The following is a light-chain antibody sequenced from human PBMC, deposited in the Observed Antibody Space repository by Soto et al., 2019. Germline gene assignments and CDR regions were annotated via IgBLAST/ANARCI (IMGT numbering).Light chain of an antibody. CDR3: QKYNIAPWT. CDR2: GAS. CDR1: QGISHY. J-gene: IGKJ1*01. V-gene: IGKV1-27*01. Sequence: DIQMTQSPSSLSASVGDRVTITCRASQGISHYLAWYQQKPGKVPRLLIFGASTLRSGVTSRFSGSGSGTDCTLTISSLQPEYVATYYCQKYNIAPWTFGQGTKVEIK.